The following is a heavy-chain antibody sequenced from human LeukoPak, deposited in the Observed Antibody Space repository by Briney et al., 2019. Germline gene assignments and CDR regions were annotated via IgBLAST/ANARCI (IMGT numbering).Heavy chain of an antibody. D-gene: IGHD6-19*01. CDR1: GGSISSGDYY. CDR2: IYYSGST. J-gene: IGHJ4*02. Sequence: SETLSLTCTVSGGSISSGDYYWSWIRQHPGKGLEWIGYIYYSGSTYYNPSLKSRVTISVDTSKNQFSLKLSSVTAADTAVYYCARDVSGWADYWGQGTLVTVSS. CDR3: ARDVSGWADY. V-gene: IGHV4-30-4*01.